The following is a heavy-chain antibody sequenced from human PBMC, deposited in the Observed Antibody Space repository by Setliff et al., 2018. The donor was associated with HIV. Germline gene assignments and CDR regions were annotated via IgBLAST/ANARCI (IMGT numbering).Heavy chain of an antibody. CDR2: VNHSGNT. Sequence: SETLSLTCAVYGGSFSGYYGSWIRQPPGKGLEWIGEVNHSGNTNYNPSLNSRVTISIDTSKNQFSLKLRSVTAADTAVYYCAKRTFGSGRLDPWGQGTLVTVSS. V-gene: IGHV4-34*01. CDR3: AKRTFGSGRLDP. D-gene: IGHD3-16*01. CDR1: GGSFSGYY. J-gene: IGHJ5*02.